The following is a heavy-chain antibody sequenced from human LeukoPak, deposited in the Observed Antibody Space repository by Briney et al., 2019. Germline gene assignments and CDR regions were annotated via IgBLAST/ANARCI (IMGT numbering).Heavy chain of an antibody. J-gene: IGHJ4*02. D-gene: IGHD1-26*01. CDR1: GFPFSTYW. CDR3: VRDLGGRSGH. Sequence: PGGSLRLSCAASGFPFSTYWMTWVRQAPGKGLEWVANIKQDESEKYHVDSVKGRFTISRDNAKNTLYLQMNSLRAEDTAVYYCVRDLGGRSGHWGQGTLVTVSS. CDR2: IKQDESEK. V-gene: IGHV3-7*01.